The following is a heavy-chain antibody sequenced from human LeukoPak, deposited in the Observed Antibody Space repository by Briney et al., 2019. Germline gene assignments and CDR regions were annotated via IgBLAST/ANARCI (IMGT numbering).Heavy chain of an antibody. D-gene: IGHD1-26*01. CDR2: ISSHGGST. V-gene: IGHV3-64*01. Sequence: PGGSLRLSCAASGFTFSSYGMHWVRQAPGKGLEYVSAISSHGGSTYYANSVKGRFTISRDNSMNALYLQMGSLRAEDVAVYYCARSKTGATEFDYWGQGTLVTVSS. CDR3: ARSKTGATEFDY. CDR1: GFTFSSYG. J-gene: IGHJ4*02.